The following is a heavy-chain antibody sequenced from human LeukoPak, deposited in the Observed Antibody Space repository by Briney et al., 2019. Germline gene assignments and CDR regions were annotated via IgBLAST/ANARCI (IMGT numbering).Heavy chain of an antibody. D-gene: IGHD3-3*01. CDR3: ARIPDDFWSGYHNF. Sequence: GGSLRLSCAASGFTFSIYEMNWVRQAPGKGLEWISYISSSGTTIYYADSVRGRFTISRDNSNNSLFLQMNSLRAEDTAVYYCARIPDDFWSGYHNFWGQGTLVTVSS. J-gene: IGHJ4*02. CDR2: ISSSGTTI. V-gene: IGHV3-48*03. CDR1: GFTFSIYE.